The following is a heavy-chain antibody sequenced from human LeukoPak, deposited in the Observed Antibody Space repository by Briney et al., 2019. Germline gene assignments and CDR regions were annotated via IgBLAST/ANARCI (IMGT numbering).Heavy chain of an antibody. CDR2: ISGNNGNT. CDR3: ARGRAAGTFWLDY. CDR1: GYTFSSYG. Sequence: ASLKVSCKASGYTFSSYGISWVRQAPGQGLEWMGWISGNNGNTNYAQKVQGRVNMTTDTSTSTAYMELRSLRSDDTAVYYCARGRAAGTFWLDYWGQGTLVTVSS. J-gene: IGHJ4*02. V-gene: IGHV1-18*01. D-gene: IGHD6-13*01.